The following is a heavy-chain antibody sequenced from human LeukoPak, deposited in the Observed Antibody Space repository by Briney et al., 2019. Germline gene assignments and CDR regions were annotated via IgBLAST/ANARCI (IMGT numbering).Heavy chain of an antibody. J-gene: IGHJ4*02. Sequence: SETLSLTCAVYGGSFSGYYWSWIRQPPGKGLEWIGEIYHSGSTNYNPSLKSRVTTSVDKSKNQFSLKLSSVTAADTAVYYCARAYYGGYFDYWGQGTLVTVSS. CDR2: IYHSGST. CDR1: GGSFSGYY. CDR3: ARAYYGGYFDY. V-gene: IGHV4-34*01. D-gene: IGHD3-10*01.